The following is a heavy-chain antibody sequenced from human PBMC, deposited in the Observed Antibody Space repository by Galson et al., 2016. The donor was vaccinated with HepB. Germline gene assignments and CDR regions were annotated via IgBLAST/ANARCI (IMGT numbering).Heavy chain of an antibody. D-gene: IGHD2-8*01. CDR2: IKHKVDGGTT. J-gene: IGHJ3*01. V-gene: IGHV3-15*01. CDR3: TTDNGRLAFDV. Sequence: AWMSWVRQAPGKGLEWVGRIKHKVDGGTTDYAAPVRGRFTISIDDSKNTLHLQMNSLKTEDTAVYYCTTDNGRLAFDVWGPGTKVTVSS. CDR1: AW.